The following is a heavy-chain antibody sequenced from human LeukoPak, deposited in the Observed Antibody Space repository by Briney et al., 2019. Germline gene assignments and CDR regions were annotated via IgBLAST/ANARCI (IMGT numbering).Heavy chain of an antibody. CDR1: GYTFINYG. V-gene: IGHV1-18*01. CDR3: ARALSRGYSGYDYGLGY. J-gene: IGHJ4*02. CDR2: ISASNGNT. Sequence: ASVKVSCKASGYTFINYGVTWVRPAPGQGLEWMGWISASNGNTNYAQKLQGRVTMTTETSTSTAYMELRSLRSDDTAVYYCARALSRGYSGYDYGLGYWGQGTLVTVSS. D-gene: IGHD5-12*01.